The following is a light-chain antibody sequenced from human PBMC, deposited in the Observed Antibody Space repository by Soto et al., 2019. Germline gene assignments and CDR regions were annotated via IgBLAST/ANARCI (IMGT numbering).Light chain of an antibody. J-gene: IGLJ3*02. V-gene: IGLV4-60*02. CDR2: LEGSGSY. Sequence: QSVLTQSSSASASLGSSVKLTCTLSSGHSSYIIAWHQQQPGKAPRYLMKLEGSGSYNKGSGVPDRFSGSSSGADRYLTISNLQFEDEADYSCATWHTNTTVFGGGTKLTVL. CDR1: SGHSSYI. CDR3: ATWHTNTTV.